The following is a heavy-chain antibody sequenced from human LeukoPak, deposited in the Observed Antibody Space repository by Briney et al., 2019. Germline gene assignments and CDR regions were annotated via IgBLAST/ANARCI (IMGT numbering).Heavy chain of an antibody. Sequence: SETLSLTCTVSGGSISSSSYYWGWIRQPPGKGLEWIGSIYYSGSTYYNPSLKSRVTISVDTSKNQFSLKLSSVTAADTAVYYCARGTLGSAFDIWSQGTMVTVSS. D-gene: IGHD7-27*01. J-gene: IGHJ3*02. CDR2: IYYSGST. CDR1: GGSISSSSYY. V-gene: IGHV4-39*07. CDR3: ARGTLGSAFDI.